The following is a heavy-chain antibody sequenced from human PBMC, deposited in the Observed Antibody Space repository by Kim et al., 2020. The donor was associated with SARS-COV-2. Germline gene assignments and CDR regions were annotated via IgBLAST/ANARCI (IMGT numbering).Heavy chain of an antibody. Sequence: DSVKGRFTSSRDNATNSLYLQMNSLRAEDTAVYYCARGNYRRYYYYGMDVWGQGTTVTVSS. CDR3: ARGNYRRYYYYGMDV. D-gene: IGHD4-4*01. J-gene: IGHJ6*02. V-gene: IGHV3-11*01.